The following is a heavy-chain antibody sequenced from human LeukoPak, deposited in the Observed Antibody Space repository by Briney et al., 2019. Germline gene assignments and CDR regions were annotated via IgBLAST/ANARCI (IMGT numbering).Heavy chain of an antibody. CDR2: ISAYNGNT. CDR3: ARVVGRYFDWLSHFDY. D-gene: IGHD3-9*01. CDR1: GYTFTSYG. V-gene: IGHV1-18*01. Sequence: ASVKVSCKASGYTFTSYGISWVRQAPGQGLEWMGWISAYNGNTNYAQKLQGRVTMTTDTSTSTAYMELRSLRSDDTAVYYCARVVGRYFDWLSHFDYWGQGTLVTVSS. J-gene: IGHJ4*02.